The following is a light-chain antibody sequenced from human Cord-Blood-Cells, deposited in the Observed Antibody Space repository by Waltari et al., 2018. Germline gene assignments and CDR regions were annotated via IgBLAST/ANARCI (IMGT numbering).Light chain of an antibody. V-gene: IGKV3-20*01. CDR3: QQYGSSPLYS. CDR2: GAS. Sequence: TQSPSSLSASVGDRVTITCRASQSVSSSYLAWYQQKPGQAPRLLSYGASSRATGIPDRFSGSGSGTDFTLTISRLEPEDFAVYYCQQYGSSPLYSFGQGTKLEIK. CDR1: QSVSSSY. J-gene: IGKJ2*03.